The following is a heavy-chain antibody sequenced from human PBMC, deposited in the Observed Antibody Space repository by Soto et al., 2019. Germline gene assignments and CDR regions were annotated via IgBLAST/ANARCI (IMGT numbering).Heavy chain of an antibody. CDR1: GGSISSGDYY. CDR2: IYYSGST. CDR3: ARSARTDYYDSSGYYISYFDY. V-gene: IGHV4-30-4*01. J-gene: IGHJ4*02. D-gene: IGHD3-22*01. Sequence: SETLSLTCTVSGGSISSGDYYWSWIRQPPGKGLEWIGYIYYSGSTYYNPSLKSRVTISVDTSKNQFSLKLSSVTAADTAVYYCARSARTDYYDSSGYYISYFDYWGQGTLVTVSS.